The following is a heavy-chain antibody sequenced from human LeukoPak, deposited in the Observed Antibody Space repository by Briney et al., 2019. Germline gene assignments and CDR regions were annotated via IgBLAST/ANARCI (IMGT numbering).Heavy chain of an antibody. CDR1: GFTFSSYA. D-gene: IGHD5-24*01. CDR2: ISYDGSNK. V-gene: IGHV3-30-3*01. Sequence: PGRSLRLSCAASGFTFSSYAMHWVRQAPGKGLEWVAVISYDGSNKYYADSVKGRFTISRDNSKNTLYLQMNSLRAEDTAVYYCATGRDGYNLDYWGQETLVTVSS. J-gene: IGHJ4*02. CDR3: ATGRDGYNLDY.